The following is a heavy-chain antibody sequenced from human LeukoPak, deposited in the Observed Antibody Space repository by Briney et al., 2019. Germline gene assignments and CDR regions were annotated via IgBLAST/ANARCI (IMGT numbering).Heavy chain of an antibody. CDR3: ARGTAVVAPDFDY. J-gene: IGHJ4*02. D-gene: IGHD4-23*01. Sequence: SETLSLTCNVSGDSISSYFWNWIRQPPGMGLEWIGYIHYTGSTKYNPSLKSRVTLSIDTSKNQFSLKLRSATAADTAVYYCARGTAVVAPDFDYWGQGTPVTVSS. V-gene: IGHV4-59*01. CDR1: GDSISSYF. CDR2: IHYTGST.